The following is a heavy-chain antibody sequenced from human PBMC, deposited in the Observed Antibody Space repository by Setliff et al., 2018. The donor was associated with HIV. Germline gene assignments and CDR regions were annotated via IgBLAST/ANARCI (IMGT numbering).Heavy chain of an antibody. D-gene: IGHD3-10*01. V-gene: IGHV3-23*01. J-gene: IGHJ4*02. CDR2: IINSGGTT. CDR3: ARDRVRFFYYFDF. Sequence: PGGSLRLSCAASGFTFSSYAMSWVRQAPGKGLEWVSGIINSGGTTYYADSVKGRFTISRDNAKNSLYLQMNSLRAEDTAVYYCARDRVRFFYYFDFWGQGTLVTVSS. CDR1: GFTFSSYA.